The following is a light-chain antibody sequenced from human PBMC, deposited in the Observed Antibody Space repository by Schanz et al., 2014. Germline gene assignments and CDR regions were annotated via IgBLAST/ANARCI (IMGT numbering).Light chain of an antibody. J-gene: IGKJ4*01. CDR3: QQYNNWPLT. V-gene: IGKV3-15*01. CDR1: QSVSSN. Sequence: EIVMTQSPATLSVSPGERATLSCRANQSVSSNLAWYQQKPGQAPRLLIYGASTRATGIPARFSGSGSGTEFTLTISSLQSEDCAVYYCQQYNNWPLTFGGGTKVEIK. CDR2: GAS.